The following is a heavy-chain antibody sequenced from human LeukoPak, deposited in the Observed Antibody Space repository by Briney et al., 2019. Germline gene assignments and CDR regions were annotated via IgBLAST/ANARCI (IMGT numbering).Heavy chain of an antibody. D-gene: IGHD3-10*01. CDR1: GYTFTSYG. CDR3: ARSLGVLLWFGESYMDV. Sequence: ASVKVSCKASGYTFTSYGISWVRQAPGQGLEWMGWISAYNGNTNYAQKLQGRVTMTTDTSTSTAYMELRSLRSDDTAVYYCARSLGVLLWFGESYMDVWGKGTTVTVSS. J-gene: IGHJ6*03. CDR2: ISAYNGNT. V-gene: IGHV1-18*01.